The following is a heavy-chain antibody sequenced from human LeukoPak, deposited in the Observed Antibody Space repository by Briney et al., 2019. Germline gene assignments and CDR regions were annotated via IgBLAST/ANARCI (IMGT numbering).Heavy chain of an antibody. J-gene: IGHJ4*02. CDR2: INPNSGGT. D-gene: IGHD6-13*01. V-gene: IGHV1-2*02. Sequence: ASVKVSCKASGYTFTGYYMHWVRQAPGQGLEWMGWINPNSGGTNYAQKFQGRVTMTRDTSISTAYMDLSRLRSDDTAVYYCARVREYSSSRVSFDYWGQGTLVTVSS. CDR3: ARVREYSSSRVSFDY. CDR1: GYTFTGYY.